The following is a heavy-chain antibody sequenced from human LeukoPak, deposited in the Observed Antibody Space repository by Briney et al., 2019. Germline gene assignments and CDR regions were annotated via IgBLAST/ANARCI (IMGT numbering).Heavy chain of an antibody. CDR1: GFSLRSFA. CDR2: SSGDGGNT. V-gene: IGHV3-23*01. J-gene: IGHJ4*02. D-gene: IGHD3-3*01. CDR3: AKQGRNDFVDS. Sequence: GGSLRLSCAASGFSLRSFAMSWVRQAPGKGLEWVSASSGDGGNTDYANSVKGRFTISRDDSKNTIYLQMNSLRADDTAVYYCAKQGRNDFVDSWGQGTLVTVSS.